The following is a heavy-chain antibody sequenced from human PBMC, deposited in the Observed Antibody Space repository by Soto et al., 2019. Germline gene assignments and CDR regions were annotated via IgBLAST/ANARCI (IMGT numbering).Heavy chain of an antibody. Sequence: QVQLVQSGAEVRKPGSSVKVSCKASGGTFSNSAITWVRQAPGQGLEWVGGIIPIFGSTNYAQKFQGKVTSTEDEATSTTDMERSSLTSEETAVYYCARDGDLRSDFWSGPLGGGWFDPWGQGTLVTVSS. D-gene: IGHD3-3*01. V-gene: IGHV1-69*12. CDR1: GGTFSNSA. CDR2: IIPIFGST. J-gene: IGHJ5*02. CDR3: ARDGDLRSDFWSGPLGGGWFDP.